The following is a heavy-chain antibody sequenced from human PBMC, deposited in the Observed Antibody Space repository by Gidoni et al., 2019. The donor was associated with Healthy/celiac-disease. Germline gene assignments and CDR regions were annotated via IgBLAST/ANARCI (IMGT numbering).Heavy chain of an antibody. CDR3: ARRGYCSAGSCYGDAFDI. Sequence: QVQLQESGPGLVKPSGTLSLTCAVSGGSISSSNWWSWVRQPPGKGLEWIGEIYHSGSTNYNPSLKSRVTISVDKSKNQFSLKLSSVTAADTAVYYCARRGYCSAGSCYGDAFDIWGQGTMVTVSS. CDR1: GGSISSSNW. CDR2: IYHSGST. D-gene: IGHD2-15*01. V-gene: IGHV4-4*02. J-gene: IGHJ3*02.